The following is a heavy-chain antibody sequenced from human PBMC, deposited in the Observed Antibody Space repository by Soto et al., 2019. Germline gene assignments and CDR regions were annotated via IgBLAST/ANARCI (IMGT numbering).Heavy chain of an antibody. D-gene: IGHD6-19*01. CDR3: PITLYNSGWYGVPSY. J-gene: IGHJ4*02. Sequence: GGSLRLSCAASGFTFSSYEMNWVRQAPGKGLEWVSYISGSGSTIYYADSVKGRFTISSDKANNSLYQRPNSLRAEGTSVYYCPITLYNSGWYGVPSYWGQGTLVTVSS. CDR1: GFTFSSYE. V-gene: IGHV3-48*03. CDR2: ISGSGSTI.